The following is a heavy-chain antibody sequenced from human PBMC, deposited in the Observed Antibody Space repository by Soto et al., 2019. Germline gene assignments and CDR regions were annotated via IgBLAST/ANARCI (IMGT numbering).Heavy chain of an antibody. CDR1: VFTFNSHA. CDR2: ISYGGANK. Sequence: GGSLRLSCALSVFTFNSHAMHCVRHSPGKGLEWVAVISYGGANKYYGDSVKGRFTISRDNSRNTLFLQMNSLRAEDTAVYYCARAFTDDYGDYGKYYYYYGMDVLGEGTTVIVSS. CDR3: ARAFTDDYGDYGKYYYYYGMDV. J-gene: IGHJ6*04. V-gene: IGHV3-30*03. D-gene: IGHD4-17*01.